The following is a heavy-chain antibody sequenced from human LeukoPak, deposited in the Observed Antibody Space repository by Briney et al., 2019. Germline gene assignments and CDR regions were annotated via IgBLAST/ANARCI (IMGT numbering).Heavy chain of an antibody. CDR1: GFTFSSYE. D-gene: IGHD3/OR15-3a*01. J-gene: IGHJ4*02. Sequence: SGGSLRLSCAASGFTFSSYEMNWVRQAPGKGLEWVSYISPSGSTIYYADSVKGRFTISRDNAKNSLYLQMNSLRAEDTAVYYCARDGLGGYLDCWGQGTLVTVSS. CDR3: ARDGLGGYLDC. V-gene: IGHV3-48*03. CDR2: ISPSGSTI.